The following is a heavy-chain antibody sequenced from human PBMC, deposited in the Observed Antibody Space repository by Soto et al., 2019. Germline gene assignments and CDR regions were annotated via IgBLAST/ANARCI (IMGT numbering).Heavy chain of an antibody. CDR2: IVVGSGNT. CDR3: AAEFFGVVATYYMDV. Sequence: SVKVSCKASGFTFTSSAMQWVRQARGQRLEWIGWIVVGSGNTNYAQKFQERVTITRDMSTSTAYMELSSLRSEDTAVYYCAAEFFGVVATYYMDVWGKGTTVTVSS. J-gene: IGHJ6*03. V-gene: IGHV1-58*02. D-gene: IGHD3-3*01. CDR1: GFTFTSSA.